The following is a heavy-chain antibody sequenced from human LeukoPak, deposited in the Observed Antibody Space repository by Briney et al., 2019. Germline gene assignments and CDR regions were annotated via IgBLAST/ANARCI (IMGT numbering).Heavy chain of an antibody. V-gene: IGHV4-59*08. CDR3: ARHARPYYYDSSGLGAFDI. J-gene: IGHJ3*02. CDR2: IYYSGST. CDR1: GGSISSYY. D-gene: IGHD3-22*01. Sequence: SSETLSLTCTVSGGSISSYYWSWIRQPPGKGLVWIGYIYYSGSTNYNPSLKSRVTISVDTSKNQFSLKLSSVTAADTAVYYCARHARPYYYDSSGLGAFDIWGQGTMVTVSS.